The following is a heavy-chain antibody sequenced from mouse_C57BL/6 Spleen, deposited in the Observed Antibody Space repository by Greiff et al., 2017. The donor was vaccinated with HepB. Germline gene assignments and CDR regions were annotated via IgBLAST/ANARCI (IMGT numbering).Heavy chain of an antibody. J-gene: IGHJ3*01. CDR3: YYSNYGLAY. CDR2: IDPENGDT. CDR1: GFNIKDDY. D-gene: IGHD2-5*01. Sequence: EVQLQQSGAELVRPGASVKLSCTASGFNIKDDYMHWVKQRPEQGLEWIGWIDPENGDTEYASKFQGKATITADTSSNTSYLQLSSLTSEDTAVYYCYYSNYGLAYWGQGTRVTVSA. V-gene: IGHV14-4*01.